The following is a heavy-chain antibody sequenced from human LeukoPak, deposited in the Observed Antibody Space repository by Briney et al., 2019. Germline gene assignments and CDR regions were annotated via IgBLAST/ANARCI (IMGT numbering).Heavy chain of an antibody. D-gene: IGHD2-8*01. CDR1: GYTFTGYY. J-gene: IGHJ4*02. CDR3: ARARPYCTNGVCYIDY. V-gene: IGHV1-18*04. CDR2: ISAYNGNT. Sequence: ASVKVSCKASGYTFTGYYMHWVRQAPGQGLEWMRWISAYNGNTNYAQKLQGRVTMTTDTSTSTAYMELRSLRSDDTAVYYCARARPYCTNGVCYIDYWGQGTLVTVSS.